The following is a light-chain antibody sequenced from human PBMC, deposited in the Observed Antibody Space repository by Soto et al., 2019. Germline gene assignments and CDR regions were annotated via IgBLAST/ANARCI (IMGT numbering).Light chain of an antibody. CDR1: QKISSSI. CDR3: QLYGGSEII. Sequence: LVLTQFPGTLSVSPGESATLSCRASQKISSSIIAWYSQRPGQPPRLLIYAASRRATGIPDRFSGGGSDTEFTLTIARLDPEDFAMYYCQLYGGSEIIFGQGTLLESK. CDR2: AAS. V-gene: IGKV3-20*01. J-gene: IGKJ5*01.